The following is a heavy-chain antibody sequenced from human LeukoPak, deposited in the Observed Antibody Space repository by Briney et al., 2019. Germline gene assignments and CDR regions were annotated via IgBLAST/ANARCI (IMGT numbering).Heavy chain of an antibody. Sequence: SETLSLTCTVSGGSISSYYWSWIRQPPGKGLEWIGYIYYSGSTNYNPSLKSRVTISVDTSKNQFSLKLSSVTAADTAVYYCARDLQQWLDGMDVWGQGTTVTVSS. CDR1: GGSISSYY. V-gene: IGHV4-59*12. CDR2: IYYSGST. D-gene: IGHD6-19*01. CDR3: ARDLQQWLDGMDV. J-gene: IGHJ6*02.